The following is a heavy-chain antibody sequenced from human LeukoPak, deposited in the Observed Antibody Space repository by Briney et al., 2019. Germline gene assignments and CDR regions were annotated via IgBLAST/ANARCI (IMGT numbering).Heavy chain of an antibody. V-gene: IGHV4-39*01. CDR1: GGSISSSSYY. D-gene: IGHD6-19*01. Sequence: SETLSLTCTVSGGSISSSSYYWGWIRQPPGKGLEWMGSIYYSGSTYYNPSLKSRVTISVDTSKNQFSLKLSSVTAADTAVYYCASHSSCWYEDAFDIWGQGTMVTVSS. J-gene: IGHJ3*02. CDR2: IYYSGST. CDR3: ASHSSCWYEDAFDI.